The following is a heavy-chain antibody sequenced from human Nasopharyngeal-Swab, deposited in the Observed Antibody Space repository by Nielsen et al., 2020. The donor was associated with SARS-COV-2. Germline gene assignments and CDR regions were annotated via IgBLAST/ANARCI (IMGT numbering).Heavy chain of an antibody. Sequence: GSLTLSCKGSGYTFTSYWSGWMRQMPGKGLEWMGIIYPGDSDTRYSPSFQGQVTISADKSIRTAYLQWTSLKASDTAMYYCARPTNHDRAFDIWGQGTMVTVSS. CDR2: IYPGDSDT. CDR1: GYTFTSYW. CDR3: ARPTNHDRAFDI. V-gene: IGHV5-51*01. J-gene: IGHJ3*02. D-gene: IGHD1-1*01.